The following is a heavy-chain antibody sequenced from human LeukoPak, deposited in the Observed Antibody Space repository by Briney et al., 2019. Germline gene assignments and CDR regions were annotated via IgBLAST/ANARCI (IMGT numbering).Heavy chain of an antibody. CDR2: IYYSGST. Sequence: SETLSLTCTVSGGSISSYYWSWIRQPPGKGLEWIGYIYYSGSTNYNPSLKSRVTISVDTSKNQFSLKLSSVTAADTAVYYCARDLQGIAVAGTGGGWFDPWGQGTLVTVSS. CDR3: ARDLQGIAVAGTGGGWFDP. D-gene: IGHD6-19*01. J-gene: IGHJ5*02. CDR1: GGSISSYY. V-gene: IGHV4-59*01.